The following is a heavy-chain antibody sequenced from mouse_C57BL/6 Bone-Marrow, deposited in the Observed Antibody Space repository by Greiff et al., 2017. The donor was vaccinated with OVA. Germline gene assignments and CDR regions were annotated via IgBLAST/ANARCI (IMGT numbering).Heavy chain of an antibody. Sequence: EVQVVESGGGLVQPGGSLSLSCAASGFTFTDYYMSWVRQPPGKALEWLGFIRNKANGYTTEYSASVKGRFTISRDNSQSILYLQMNALRAEDSATYYCARSGSTVVAMDYWGQGTSVTVSS. CDR3: ARSGSTVVAMDY. V-gene: IGHV7-3*01. CDR2: IRNKANGYTT. CDR1: GFTFTDYY. J-gene: IGHJ4*01. D-gene: IGHD1-1*01.